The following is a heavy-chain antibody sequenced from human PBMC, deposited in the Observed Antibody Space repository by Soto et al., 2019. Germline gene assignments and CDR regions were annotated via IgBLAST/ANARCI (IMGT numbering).Heavy chain of an antibody. CDR3: AKEMITFGDFNYYYMDV. CDR1: GFTFDQYT. V-gene: IGHV3-9*01. J-gene: IGHJ6*03. Sequence: EVQLVESGGSLVQPGRSVRLACAASGFTFDQYTMHWVRQAPGKGLEWVSSITWHSGTIGYADSVKGRFTISRDNAKNSLYLQMNSLRGEDTALYYCAKEMITFGDFNYYYMDVWGNGTTVTVSS. CDR2: ITWHSGTI. D-gene: IGHD3-16*01.